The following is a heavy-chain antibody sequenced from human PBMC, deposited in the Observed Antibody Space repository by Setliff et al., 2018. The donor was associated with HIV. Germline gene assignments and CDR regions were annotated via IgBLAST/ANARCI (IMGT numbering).Heavy chain of an antibody. CDR1: GESFSGFY. CDR2: IYYSGST. Sequence: PSETLSLTCGVFGESFSGFYWNWIRQPPGKGLEWIGYIYYSGSTNYNPSLKSRVTISVDTSKNQFSLKLSSVIAADTAVYYCARIFGDQGYYYGMDVCGQGTTVTVSS. V-gene: IGHV4-59*01. J-gene: IGHJ6*02. D-gene: IGHD3-3*01. CDR3: ARIFGDQGYYYGMDV.